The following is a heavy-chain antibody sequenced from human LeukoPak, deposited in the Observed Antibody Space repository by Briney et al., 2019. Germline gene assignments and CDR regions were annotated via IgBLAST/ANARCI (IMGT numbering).Heavy chain of an antibody. J-gene: IGHJ4*02. D-gene: IGHD1-7*01. V-gene: IGHV3-73*01. CDR1: GFIFSNAW. CDR2: IRSKANSYAT. Sequence: GGSLRLSCAASGFIFSNAWMSWVRQAPGKGLEWVGSIRSKANSYATAYAASLKGSFTISRDDSKNTAYLQMNSLKPEDTAVYYCTRLNAGTTSFFDYWGQGPLVTVSS. CDR3: TRLNAGTTSFFDY.